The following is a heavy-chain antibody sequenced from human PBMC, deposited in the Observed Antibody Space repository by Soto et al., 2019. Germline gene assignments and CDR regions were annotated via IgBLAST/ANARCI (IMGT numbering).Heavy chain of an antibody. D-gene: IGHD2-15*01. V-gene: IGHV4-59*01. CDR1: GGSISSYY. Sequence: SETLSLTCTVSGGSISSYYWSWIRQPPGKGLEWIGYTYYSGTTKYNSSLKSRATISVDTSKNQFSLKLSSVIAADTAVYYCAMSSGGIYSYGMDVWGQGTTVTVSS. CDR2: TYYSGTT. CDR3: AMSSGGIYSYGMDV. J-gene: IGHJ6*02.